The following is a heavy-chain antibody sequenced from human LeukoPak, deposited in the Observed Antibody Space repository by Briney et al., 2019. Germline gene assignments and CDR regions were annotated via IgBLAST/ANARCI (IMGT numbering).Heavy chain of an antibody. Sequence: QSGGSLRLSCAASGFTFSSYEMNWVRQAPGKGLEWVSYISSSGSTIYYADSVKGRFTISRDNAKNSLYLQMNSLRAEDTAVYYCAKDRAVAGSSGWYLGNDYWGQGTLVTVSS. J-gene: IGHJ4*02. CDR2: ISSSGSTI. D-gene: IGHD6-19*01. CDR1: GFTFSSYE. CDR3: AKDRAVAGSSGWYLGNDY. V-gene: IGHV3-48*03.